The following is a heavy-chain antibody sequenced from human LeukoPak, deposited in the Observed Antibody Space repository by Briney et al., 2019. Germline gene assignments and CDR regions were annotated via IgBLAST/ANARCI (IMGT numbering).Heavy chain of an antibody. J-gene: IGHJ5*02. CDR1: GGSFSGYY. CDR3: ARQKDIVDWFDP. D-gene: IGHD2-15*01. CDR2: INHSGST. Sequence: PSETLSLTCAVYGGSFSGYYWSWIRQPPGKGLEWIGEINHSGSTNYNPSLKSRVTISVDTSKNQFSLKLSSVTAADTAVYYCARQKDIVDWFDPWGQGTLVTVSS. V-gene: IGHV4-34*01.